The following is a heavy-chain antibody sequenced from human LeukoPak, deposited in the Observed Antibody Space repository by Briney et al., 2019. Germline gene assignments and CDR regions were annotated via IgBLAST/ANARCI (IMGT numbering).Heavy chain of an antibody. CDR2: INSYSGET. Sequence: ASVKVSCKASGYTFTGYHMHWVRQAPGQGLEWMGWINSYSGETNYAQKFKGRVTMTRDTSISTAYMELSRLRSDDTAVYYCARWPAQIKHWSGSTSCYFDYWGQGTLVTVSS. D-gene: IGHD2-2*01. CDR3: ARWPAQIKHWSGSTSCYFDY. J-gene: IGHJ4*02. CDR1: GYTFTGYH. V-gene: IGHV1-2*02.